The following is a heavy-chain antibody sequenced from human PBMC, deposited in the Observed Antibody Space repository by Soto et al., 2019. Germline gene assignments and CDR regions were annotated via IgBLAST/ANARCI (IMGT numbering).Heavy chain of an antibody. V-gene: IGHV4-59*08. CDR3: ASHTPYCTSANCYLYSFYS. Sequence: QVQLQESGPGLVKPSETLSLTCTVSGGSTNVYYWSWIRQPPGKGLECIGYIYNRGITNYNPSLKCRVTISGDTSKNQLPLKLSYVSATDTAVYYCASHTPYCTSANCYLYSFYSWGQGTRSIVSS. J-gene: IGHJ4*02. D-gene: IGHD2-2*01. CDR1: GGSTNVYY. CDR2: IYNRGIT.